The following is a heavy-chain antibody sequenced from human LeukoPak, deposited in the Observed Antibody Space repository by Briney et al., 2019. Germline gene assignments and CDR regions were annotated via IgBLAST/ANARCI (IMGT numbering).Heavy chain of an antibody. CDR1: GYTFTTYA. V-gene: IGHV1-3*01. CDR2: INADDGNT. D-gene: IGHD3-3*01. J-gene: IGHJ3*02. CDR3: ATSHDFWSGYYHAFDI. Sequence: ASVKVSCKTSGYTFTTYAIHWVRQAPGQRLEWMGLINADDGNTRYSQRFQGRVTITRDTSANTAYMELSSLRFEDTAVYYCATSHDFWSGYYHAFDIWGQGTMVTVSS.